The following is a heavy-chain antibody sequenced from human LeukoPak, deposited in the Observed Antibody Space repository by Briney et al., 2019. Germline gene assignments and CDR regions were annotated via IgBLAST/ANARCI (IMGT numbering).Heavy chain of an antibody. V-gene: IGHV4-34*01. D-gene: IGHD3-3*01. CDR1: GGSFSGYY. Sequence: SETLSLTCAVYGGSFSGYYWSWIRQPPGKGLEWIGEINHSGSTNYNPSLKSRVTISVDTSKNQFSLKLSSVTAADTAVYYCARLWGSRYYDFWSGSWFDPWGQGTLVTVSS. CDR3: ARLWGSRYYDFWSGSWFDP. J-gene: IGHJ5*02. CDR2: INHSGST.